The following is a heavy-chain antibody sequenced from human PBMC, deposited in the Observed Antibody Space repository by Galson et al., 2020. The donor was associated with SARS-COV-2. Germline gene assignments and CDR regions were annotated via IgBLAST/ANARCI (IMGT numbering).Heavy chain of an antibody. D-gene: IGHD1-26*01. CDR1: AFTFSSYA. J-gene: IGHJ1*01. CDR2: ISYDGSNK. Sequence: GGSLRLSSAASAFTFSSYAMHWVRQPPGKGLEWVAVISYDGSNKYYADSVKGRFTMSRDNSENTLYLQMSSLRAEDTAVYYCAKDESFGSYYDYVQHWGQGTLVTVSS. V-gene: IGHV3-30*18. CDR3: AKDESFGSYYDYVQH.